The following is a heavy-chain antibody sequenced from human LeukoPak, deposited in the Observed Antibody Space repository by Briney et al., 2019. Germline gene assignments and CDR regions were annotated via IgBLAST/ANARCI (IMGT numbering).Heavy chain of an antibody. V-gene: IGHV3-15*01. Sequence: GGSLRLSCAAPGFTFSNAWMSWVRQAPGKGLEWVGRIKSKTDGGTTDYAAPVKGRFTISRDDSKNTLYLQMNSLKTEDTAVYYCSTPRGVRGVFLDFWGQGTLVTVSS. CDR2: IKSKTDGGTT. J-gene: IGHJ4*02. CDR1: GFTFSNAW. D-gene: IGHD3-10*01. CDR3: STPRGVRGVFLDF.